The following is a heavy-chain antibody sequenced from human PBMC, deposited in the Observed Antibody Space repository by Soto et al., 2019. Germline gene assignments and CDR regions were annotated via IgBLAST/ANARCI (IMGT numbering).Heavy chain of an antibody. CDR1: GESLRGYY. V-gene: IGHV4-34*04. Sequence: QVQLQQWGTGLLKPSETLSLHCAVYGESLRGYYWSWIRQTPAMGLEWIGEINHRGTTNHASSLKSRAIISMDTSKNQVSLRLNYVSAADTAVYYCARGYPRSILSTSLTTSYGFDSWGQGTLVTVSS. CDR2: INHRGTT. D-gene: IGHD2-21*01. CDR3: ARGYPRSILSTSLTTSYGFDS. J-gene: IGHJ5*01.